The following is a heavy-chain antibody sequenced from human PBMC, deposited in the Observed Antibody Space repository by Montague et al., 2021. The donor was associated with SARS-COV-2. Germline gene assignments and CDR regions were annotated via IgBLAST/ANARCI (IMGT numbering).Heavy chain of an antibody. V-gene: IGHV4-39*01. Sequence: SETLSLTCVVSSGSISPSDTHYWGWVRQAPGKGLEWIATISYSGSTSYNPPPRSRVTISVDTSKNQISLNLRSVTAADTSVYYCARQPFITINRGASWSGFDPWGRGTLVAVSS. CDR2: ISYSGST. J-gene: IGHJ5*02. CDR3: ARQPFITINRGASWSGFDP. D-gene: IGHD3-10*01. CDR1: SGSISPSDTHY.